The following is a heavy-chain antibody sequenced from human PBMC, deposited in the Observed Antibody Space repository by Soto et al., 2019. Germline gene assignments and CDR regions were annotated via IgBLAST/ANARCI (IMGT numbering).Heavy chain of an antibody. D-gene: IGHD3-9*01. J-gene: IGHJ4*02. CDR1: GYTFSSHG. V-gene: IGHV1-18*01. Sequence: GAPVKVSLKASGYTFSSHGISWVRQAPGQGLEWMGWISAYNGNTNYAQKLQGRVTMTTDTSTSTAYMELRSLRSDDTAVYYCARDPYDILTGHYFDYWGQGTLVTVSS. CDR2: ISAYNGNT. CDR3: ARDPYDILTGHYFDY.